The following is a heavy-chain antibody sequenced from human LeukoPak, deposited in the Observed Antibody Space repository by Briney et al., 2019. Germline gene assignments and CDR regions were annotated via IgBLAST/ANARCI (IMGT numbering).Heavy chain of an antibody. CDR1: GGTFSSYA. V-gene: IGHV3-23*01. J-gene: IGHJ4*02. CDR3: AKGIVGATRKINFFDY. CDR2: ISGSGGST. Sequence: AASVKVSCKASGGTFSSYAISWVRQAPGKGLEWVSAISGSGGSTYYADSVKGRFTISRDNSKNTLYLQMNSLRAEDTAVYYCAKGIVGATRKINFFDYWGQGTLVTVSS. D-gene: IGHD1-26*01.